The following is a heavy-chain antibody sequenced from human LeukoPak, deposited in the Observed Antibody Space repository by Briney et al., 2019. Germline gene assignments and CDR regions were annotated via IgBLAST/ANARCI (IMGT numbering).Heavy chain of an antibody. D-gene: IGHD1-26*01. CDR2: IYYSGST. CDR1: GGSISSSSYY. Sequence: SETLSLTCTVSGGSISSSSYYWGWIRQPPGKGLEWIGSIYYSGSTYYNPSLKSRVTISVDTSKNQFPLKLSSVTAADTAVYYCARGRVGATGPPHRQRSTKGPYFDYWGQGTLVTVSS. J-gene: IGHJ4*02. V-gene: IGHV4-39*06. CDR3: ARGRVGATGPPHRQRSTKGPYFDY.